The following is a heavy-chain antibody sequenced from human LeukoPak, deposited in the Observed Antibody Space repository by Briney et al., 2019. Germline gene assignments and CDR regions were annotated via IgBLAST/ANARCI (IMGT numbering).Heavy chain of an antibody. CDR3: ARGGYMDYFDY. Sequence: SETLSLTCSISGGSISNYYWSWIRQPPGKGLEWIASISYSGSTLYNPSLKSRVTISVDTSKNQFSLKLSSVTAADTAVYYCARGGYMDYFDYWGQGTLVTVSS. V-gene: IGHV4-59*01. CDR1: GGSISNYY. D-gene: IGHD5-24*01. CDR2: ISYSGST. J-gene: IGHJ4*02.